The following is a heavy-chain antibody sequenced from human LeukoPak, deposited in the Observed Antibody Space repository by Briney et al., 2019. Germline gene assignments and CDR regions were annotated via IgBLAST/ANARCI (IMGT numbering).Heavy chain of an antibody. CDR2: IYYSGST. J-gene: IGHJ4*02. CDR3: ARGPLWARRRDGYNYDY. V-gene: IGHV4-61*01. D-gene: IGHD5-24*01. CDR1: GGSFSSGSYY. Sequence: SETLSLTCPVSGGSFSSGSYYWSWIRQPPGKGLEWIGYIYYSGSTNYNPSLKSRVTISVDTSKNQFSLKLSSVTAADTAVYYCARGPLWARRRDGYNYDYWGQGTLVTVSS.